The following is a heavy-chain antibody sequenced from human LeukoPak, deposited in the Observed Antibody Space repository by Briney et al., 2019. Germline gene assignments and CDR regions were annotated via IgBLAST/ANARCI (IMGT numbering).Heavy chain of an antibody. CDR1: GFIFSSYG. D-gene: IGHD3-10*02. J-gene: IGHJ6*04. V-gene: IGHV3-30*02. Sequence: GGSLRLSCAASGFIFSSYGMHWVRQAPGKGLEWVTFIRFDGRNKYYADSVKGRFTISRDNSKNTLYLQMNSLRAEDTAVYYCAELGITMIGGVWGKGTTVTISS. CDR3: AELGITMIGGV. CDR2: IRFDGRNK.